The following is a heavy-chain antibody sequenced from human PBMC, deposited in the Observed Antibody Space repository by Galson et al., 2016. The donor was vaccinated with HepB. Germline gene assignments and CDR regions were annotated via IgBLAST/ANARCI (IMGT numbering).Heavy chain of an antibody. J-gene: IGHJ6*04. CDR2: IYTSGST. V-gene: IGHV4-61*02. D-gene: IGHD3-3*01. Sequence: TLSLTCTVSGGSISSGTYYWSWIRQPAGKRLEWIGRIYTSGSTNYNPSLKSRVTISADTSKKQFSLKLSSVTAADTAVYYCARGRTNYDVWSGTEYYYYYAMDFWGKGTTVTVSS. CDR1: GGSISSGTYY. CDR3: ARGRTNYDVWSGTEYYYYYAMDF.